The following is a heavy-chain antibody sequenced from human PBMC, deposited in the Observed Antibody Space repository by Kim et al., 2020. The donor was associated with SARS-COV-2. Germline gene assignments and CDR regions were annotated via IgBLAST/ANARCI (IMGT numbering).Heavy chain of an antibody. J-gene: IGHJ4*02. CDR2: ISSSGSTI. CDR1: GFTFSSYE. V-gene: IGHV3-48*03. CDR3: ARDRTEMATKIYFDY. Sequence: GGSLRLSCAASGFTFSSYEMNWVRQAPGKGLEWVSYISSSGSTIYYADSVKGRFTISRDNAKNSLYLQMNSLRAEDTAVYYCARDRTEMATKIYFDYWGQGTLVTVSS. D-gene: IGHD5-12*01.